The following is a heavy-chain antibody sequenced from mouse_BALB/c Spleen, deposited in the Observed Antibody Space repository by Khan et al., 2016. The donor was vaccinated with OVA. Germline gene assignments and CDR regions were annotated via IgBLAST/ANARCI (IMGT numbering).Heavy chain of an antibody. D-gene: IGHD2-2*01. CDR3: ARGGYGGFAY. CDR1: GYTFSSYW. J-gene: IGHJ3*01. V-gene: IGHV1-9*01. Sequence: QVQLQQSGGDLMKPGASVKISCKAIGYTFSSYWIEWVKQRPGHGLEWIGQIFPGSVSTTYNEKFKGKATFTADTSSNTAYMQLSSLTSEDSADYYCARGGYGGFAYWGQGTLVTVSA. CDR2: IFPGSVST.